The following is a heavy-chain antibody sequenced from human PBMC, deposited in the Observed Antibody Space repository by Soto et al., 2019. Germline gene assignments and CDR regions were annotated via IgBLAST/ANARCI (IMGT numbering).Heavy chain of an antibody. J-gene: IGHJ4*02. CDR2: IYYSGST. D-gene: IGHD3-22*01. CDR3: ARVGGHSGYYDSTGDYCVFDY. V-gene: IGHV4-30-4*01. Sequence: QVQLQESGPGLVKPSQTLSLTCFVSGVSISSGYYYWSWIRQPPGKGLEWIGYIYYSGSTYYNPSLKSRVTISVDTAKNQCSLKLRTVTAADTAVYYCARVGGHSGYYDSTGDYCVFDYWGPGTLVTVSS. CDR1: GVSISSGYYY.